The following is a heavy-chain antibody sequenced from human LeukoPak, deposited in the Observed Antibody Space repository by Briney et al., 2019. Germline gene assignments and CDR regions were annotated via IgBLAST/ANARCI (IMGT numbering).Heavy chain of an antibody. CDR3: AKVSDGDYEEYFQH. V-gene: IGHV3-23*01. Sequence: GGSLRLSCAASGFTFSSYAMGWVRQAPGKGLEWVSAVSGSGGSTYYADSVKGRFTISRDNSKNTLYLQMNSLRAEDTAVYYCAKVSDGDYEEYFQHWGQGTLVTVSS. CDR2: VSGSGGST. J-gene: IGHJ1*01. D-gene: IGHD4-17*01. CDR1: GFTFSSYA.